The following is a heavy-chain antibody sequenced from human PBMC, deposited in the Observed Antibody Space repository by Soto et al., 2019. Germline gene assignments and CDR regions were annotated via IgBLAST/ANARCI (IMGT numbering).Heavy chain of an antibody. J-gene: IGHJ4*02. V-gene: IGHV3-66*01. CDR3: ATSYF. CDR2: VYSGGSA. CDR1: GFTVSSNY. Sequence: EVQLVESGGGLVQPGGSLRLSCAASGFTVSSNYMSWVRHAPGKGLEWVSVVYSGGSAYSADSVKGRFTISRDSSKNTVYLQMNILKVEDTAVYYCATSYFWGQGTLVTVSS.